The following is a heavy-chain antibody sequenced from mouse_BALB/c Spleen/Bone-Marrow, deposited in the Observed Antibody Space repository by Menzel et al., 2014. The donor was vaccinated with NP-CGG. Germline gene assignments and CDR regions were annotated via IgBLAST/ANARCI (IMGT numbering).Heavy chain of an antibody. J-gene: IGHJ4*01. D-gene: IGHD1-1*01. CDR2: ISSGGSYT. Sequence: EVKLVESGGGLVKPGGSLKLSCAASGFTFSSYGMSWVRQTPDKRLEWVATISSGGSYTYYPDSVKGRFTISRDNANNTLYLQMSSLKSEDSAMYFCARRGTTVQYYYPMDYWGQGTSVTVSS. CDR3: ARRGTTVQYYYPMDY. CDR1: GFTFSSYG. V-gene: IGHV5-6*03.